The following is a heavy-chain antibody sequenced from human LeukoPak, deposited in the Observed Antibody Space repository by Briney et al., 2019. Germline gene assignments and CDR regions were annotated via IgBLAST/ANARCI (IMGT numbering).Heavy chain of an antibody. J-gene: IGHJ4*02. V-gene: IGHV1-2*06. D-gene: IGHD4-23*01. CDR1: GYTFTGYY. Sequence: ASVTVSCKASGYTFTGYYMHWVRQAPGQGLEWMGRINPNSGGTNYAQKFQGRVTMTRDTPISTAYMELSRLRSDDTAVYYCARESHVYGGNSFDYWGQGTLVTVSS. CDR3: ARESHVYGGNSFDY. CDR2: INPNSGGT.